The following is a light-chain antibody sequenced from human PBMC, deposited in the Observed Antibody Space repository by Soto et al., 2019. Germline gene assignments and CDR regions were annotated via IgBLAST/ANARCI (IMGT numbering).Light chain of an antibody. J-gene: IGKJ4*01. Sequence: EIVMTQSPATLSVSPGDRATLSCRASQSVRSNLAWYQQTPGQAPRLLIYDASTRATGIPARFSGSGSGTEFTLTISSLQSEDFAVYYCQQCNNWPLTFGGGTKVEIK. CDR2: DAS. CDR3: QQCNNWPLT. V-gene: IGKV3-15*01. CDR1: QSVRSN.